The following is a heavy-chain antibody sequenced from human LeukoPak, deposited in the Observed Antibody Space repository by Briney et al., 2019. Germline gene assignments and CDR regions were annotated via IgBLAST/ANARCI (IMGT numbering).Heavy chain of an antibody. J-gene: IGHJ4*02. CDR2: IYYSGST. Sequence: SETLSLTCTVSGGSISSYYWSWIRQPPGKGLEWIGYIYYSGSTNYNPSHKSRVTISVDTSKNQFSLKLSSVTAADTAVYYCARRPGSGSLYYFDYWGQGTLVTVSS. CDR3: ARRPGSGSLYYFDY. CDR1: GGSISSYY. V-gene: IGHV4-59*01. D-gene: IGHD3-10*01.